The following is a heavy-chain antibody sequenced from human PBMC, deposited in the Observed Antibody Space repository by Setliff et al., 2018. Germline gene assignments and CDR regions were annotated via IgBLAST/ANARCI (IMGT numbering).Heavy chain of an antibody. D-gene: IGHD6-19*01. V-gene: IGHV1-69*06. Sequence: SVKVSCKASGGTFSSYAISWVRQAPGQGLEWMGRIIPIFGTANYAQKFQGGVTITADKSTSTAYMELSSLRSEDTAVYYCARDPWQWLTTFTSAEYFQHWGQGTLVTVSS. J-gene: IGHJ1*01. CDR2: IIPIFGTA. CDR3: ARDPWQWLTTFTSAEYFQH. CDR1: GGTFSSYA.